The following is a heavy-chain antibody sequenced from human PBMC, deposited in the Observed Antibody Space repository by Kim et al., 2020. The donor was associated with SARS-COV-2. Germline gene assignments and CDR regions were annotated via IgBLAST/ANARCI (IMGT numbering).Heavy chain of an antibody. Sequence: ASVKVSCKASGYTFTGYYMHWVRQAPGQGLEWMGWINPNSGGTNYAQKFQGRVTMTRDTSISTAYMELSRLTSDDTAMYYCAGGGDMVRGVIKVGGSGADFWGQGTLVTVSS. CDR2: INPNSGGT. J-gene: IGHJ4*02. D-gene: IGHD3-10*01. CDR1: GYTFTGYY. CDR3: AGGGDMVRGVIKVGGSGADF. V-gene: IGHV1-2*02.